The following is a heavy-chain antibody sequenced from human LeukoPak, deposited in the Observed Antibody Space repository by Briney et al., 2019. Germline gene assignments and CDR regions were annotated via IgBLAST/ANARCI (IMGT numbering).Heavy chain of an antibody. J-gene: IGHJ4*02. V-gene: IGHV1-46*01. D-gene: IGHD1-26*01. CDR1: GYTFTSYH. Sequence: GASVKVSCKASGYTFTSYHIHWVRQAPGQGLEWMGIINPSAGNTRYAQKFQGGVTMTRDTSTSTVDMELSSLTSEDTAVYYCARELGATFYFDYWGQGALVSVSS. CDR3: ARELGATFYFDY. CDR2: INPSAGNT.